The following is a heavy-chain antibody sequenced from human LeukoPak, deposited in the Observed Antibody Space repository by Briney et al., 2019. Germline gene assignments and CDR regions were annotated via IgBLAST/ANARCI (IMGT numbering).Heavy chain of an antibody. CDR1: GFTFSDYY. CDR2: ISSSGSTI. Sequence: GGSLRLSCAASGFTFSDYYMSWIRQAPGKGLEWVSYISSSGSTIYYADSVKGRFTISRDNAKNSLYLQMNSLRAEDTAVYYCARDSEAKSSTYGMDVWGQGTTVTVSS. CDR3: ARDSEAKSSTYGMDV. V-gene: IGHV3-11*01. J-gene: IGHJ6*02. D-gene: IGHD2-2*01.